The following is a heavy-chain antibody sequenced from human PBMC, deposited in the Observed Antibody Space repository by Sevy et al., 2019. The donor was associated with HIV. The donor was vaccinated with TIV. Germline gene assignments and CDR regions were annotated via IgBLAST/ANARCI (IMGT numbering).Heavy chain of an antibody. J-gene: IGHJ4*02. CDR3: TKNTAAAGVGGFDY. CDR2: IWYDGTDK. Sequence: GGSLRLSCAASGFTFSSYSMNWVRQAPGKGLDWVAFIWYDGTDKYYADSVEGRFTISRDNSENKLFLQMNSLRPEDTAVYYCTKNTAAAGVGGFDYWGRGTMVTVSS. V-gene: IGHV3-30*02. D-gene: IGHD6-13*01. CDR1: GFTFSSYS.